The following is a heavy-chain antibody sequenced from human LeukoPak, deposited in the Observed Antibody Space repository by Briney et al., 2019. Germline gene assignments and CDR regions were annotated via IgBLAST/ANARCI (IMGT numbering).Heavy chain of an antibody. CDR2: ISSSSTYI. Sequence: GGSLRLSCAASGFTFSSYNMNWVRQAPGKGLEWVSSISSSSTYIYYADSVKGRFTISGDNDKNSLFLQMNSLRDEDTALYYCARAEARVEKYFQHWGQGTLVTVSS. CDR1: GFTFSSYN. CDR3: ARAEARVEKYFQH. V-gene: IGHV3-21*01. D-gene: IGHD3-3*01. J-gene: IGHJ1*01.